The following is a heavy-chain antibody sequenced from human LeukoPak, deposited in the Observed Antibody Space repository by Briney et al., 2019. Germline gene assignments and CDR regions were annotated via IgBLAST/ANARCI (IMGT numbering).Heavy chain of an antibody. Sequence: SHAGMECGGQSSGYGQKKDGRIKSKTDGGTTDYAAPVKGRFTISRDDSKNTLYLQMNSLKTEDTAVYYCNVGIDYWGQGTLVTVSS. CDR2: IKSKTDGGTT. CDR1: SHAG. V-gene: IGHV3-15*01. CDR3: NVGIDY. D-gene: IGHD7-27*01. J-gene: IGHJ4*02.